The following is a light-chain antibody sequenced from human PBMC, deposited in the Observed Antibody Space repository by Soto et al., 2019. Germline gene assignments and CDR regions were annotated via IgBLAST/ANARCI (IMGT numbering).Light chain of an antibody. V-gene: IGKV1-39*01. J-gene: IGKJ3*01. Sequence: DIQMTQSPSSLSASVGDRITITCRASQTIGTYLSWYNQRPGKAPKLLIYAASTLQRGVPSRFCGSGSGTDFTLTISSLQPEDFATYYCQQSYSIPRTFGPGTKVDIK. CDR1: QTIGTY. CDR2: AAS. CDR3: QQSYSIPRT.